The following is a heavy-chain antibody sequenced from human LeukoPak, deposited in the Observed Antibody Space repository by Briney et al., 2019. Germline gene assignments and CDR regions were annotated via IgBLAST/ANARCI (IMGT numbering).Heavy chain of an antibody. CDR3: AREITGTSDY. CDR1: GYTFTGYY. D-gene: IGHD1-20*01. J-gene: IGHJ4*02. Sequence: GASVKVSCKASGYTFTGYYMHWVRQAPGQGLEWMGRINPNSGGTNYAKKFRGRVTMTRETSISTAYMELSRLRSDDTAVYYCAREITGTSDYWGQGTLVTVSS. CDR2: INPNSGGT. V-gene: IGHV1-2*06.